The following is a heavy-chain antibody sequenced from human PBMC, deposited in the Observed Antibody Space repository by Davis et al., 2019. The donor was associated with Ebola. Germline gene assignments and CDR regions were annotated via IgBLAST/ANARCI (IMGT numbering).Heavy chain of an antibody. Sequence: SETLSLTCTVSGGSISSGDYYWSWIRQPPGKGLEWIGYLYYSWSTYYNPSLKSRVTISVDTSKNQFSLKLSSVTAADTAVYYCAGGDMITFGGVTRGDGMDVWGQGTTVTVSS. CDR1: GGSISSGDYY. J-gene: IGHJ6*02. D-gene: IGHD3-16*01. CDR3: AGGDMITFGGVTRGDGMDV. V-gene: IGHV4-30-4*01. CDR2: LYYSWST.